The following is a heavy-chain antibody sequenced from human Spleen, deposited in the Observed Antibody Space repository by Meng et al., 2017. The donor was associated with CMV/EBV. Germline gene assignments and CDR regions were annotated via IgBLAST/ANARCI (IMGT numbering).Heavy chain of an antibody. V-gene: IGHV1-69*05. CDR2: FIPVFGAP. Sequence: FHTFARSWVRQAPGQGREWMGGFIPVFGAPDYAQKFQDRLTITTDESTSSAYMELSSLRFEDTAVYFCARGPKIPLGGVNLWPLEHWGQGSLVTVSS. CDR1: FHTFA. D-gene: IGHD3-16*01. J-gene: IGHJ4*02. CDR3: ARGPKIPLGGVNLWPLEH.